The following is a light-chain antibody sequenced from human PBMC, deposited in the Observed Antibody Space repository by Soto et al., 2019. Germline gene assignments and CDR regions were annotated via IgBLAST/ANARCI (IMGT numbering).Light chain of an antibody. CDR1: QSISSY. V-gene: IGKV1-39*01. J-gene: IGKJ1*01. CDR2: AAS. Sequence: DIQMTQSPSSLSASVGDRVTITCRASQSISSYLNWYQQKPGKVPKLLIYAASSLQGGVPSRFSGSGSGTDFTLTISSLQPEDFATYYCQQSFSVPWTFGQGTKVEIK. CDR3: QQSFSVPWT.